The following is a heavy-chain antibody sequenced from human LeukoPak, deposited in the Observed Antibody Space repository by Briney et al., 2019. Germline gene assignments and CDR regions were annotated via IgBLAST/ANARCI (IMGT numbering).Heavy chain of an antibody. J-gene: IGHJ4*02. Sequence: PGGSLRHSCAASGFTFSSYAMSWVRQAPGKGLEWVSAISGSGGSTYYADSVKGRFTISRDNSKNGLYLQMNSLRAEDTAVYYCAKVYMTTVTTDYWGQGTLVTVSS. CDR1: GFTFSSYA. CDR2: ISGSGGST. V-gene: IGHV3-23*01. CDR3: AKVYMTTVTTDY. D-gene: IGHD4-17*01.